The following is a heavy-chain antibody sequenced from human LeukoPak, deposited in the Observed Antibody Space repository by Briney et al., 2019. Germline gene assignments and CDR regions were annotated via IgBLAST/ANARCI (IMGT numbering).Heavy chain of an antibody. V-gene: IGHV3-23*01. J-gene: IGHJ4*02. CDR1: GFTFSSYG. CDR2: ISGSGGST. Sequence: PGGSLRLSCAASGFTFSSYGMSWVRQAPGKGLEWVSAISGSGGSTYYADSVKGRFTISRDNAKNSLYLQMNSLRAEDTAVYYCARDVAYFGYWGQGTLVTVSS. CDR3: ARDVAYFGY. D-gene: IGHD2-21*01.